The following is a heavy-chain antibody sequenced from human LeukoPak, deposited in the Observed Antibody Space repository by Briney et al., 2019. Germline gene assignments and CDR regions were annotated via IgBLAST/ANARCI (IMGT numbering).Heavy chain of an antibody. Sequence: SQTLSLTCTVSGGSISSGSYYWSWIRQPAGKGLEWIGRIYSSGSTDYNPSLKSRVTISVDTSKNQFSLKLSSVTAADTAVYYCARYFPVGWFDPWGQGTLVTVSS. CDR2: IYSSGST. D-gene: IGHD2/OR15-2a*01. CDR3: ARYFPVGWFDP. J-gene: IGHJ5*02. V-gene: IGHV4-61*02. CDR1: GGSISSGSYY.